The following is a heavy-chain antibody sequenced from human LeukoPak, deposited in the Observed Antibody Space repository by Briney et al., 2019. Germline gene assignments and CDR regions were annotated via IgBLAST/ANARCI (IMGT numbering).Heavy chain of an antibody. CDR1: GFTFSSYG. V-gene: IGHV3-33*03. Sequence: GGSLRLSCAASGFTFSSYGMHWVRQAPGKGLEWVAVIWYDGSNQYYADSVKGRFTISRDNAKNSLYLQMNSLRAEDTALYYCARGEGGYFDYWGQGTLVTVSS. D-gene: IGHD3-22*01. CDR2: IWYDGSNQ. J-gene: IGHJ4*02. CDR3: ARGEGGYFDY.